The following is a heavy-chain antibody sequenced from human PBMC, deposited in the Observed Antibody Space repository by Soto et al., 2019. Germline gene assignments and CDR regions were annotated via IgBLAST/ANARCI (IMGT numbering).Heavy chain of an antibody. CDR2: IKQDGSEK. CDR3: ARAEGVYYGSGSYYRLATLDY. CDR1: GFTFSSYW. J-gene: IGHJ4*02. V-gene: IGHV3-7*01. D-gene: IGHD3-10*01. Sequence: PGWSLRLSCAASGFTFSSYWMSWVRQAPGKGLEWVANIKQDGSEKYYVDSVKGRFTISRDNAKNSLYLQMNSLRAEDTAVYYCARAEGVYYGSGSYYRLATLDYWGQGTLVTVPQ.